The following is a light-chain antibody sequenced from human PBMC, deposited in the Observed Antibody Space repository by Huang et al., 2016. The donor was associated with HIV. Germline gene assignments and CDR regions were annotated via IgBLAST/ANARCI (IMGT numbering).Light chain of an antibody. V-gene: IGKV1-6*01. CDR1: QDIGND. CDR2: TAS. Sequence: AIQMTQSPASLSASVGDRVTITCRASQDIGNDLGWYQQRLGKAPKLLVSTASHLQSGVPSRIPGSVSGTHFTLTICGLQPEDFATYYCLQDYTYPWTFGQGTKVEI. J-gene: IGKJ1*01. CDR3: LQDYTYPWT.